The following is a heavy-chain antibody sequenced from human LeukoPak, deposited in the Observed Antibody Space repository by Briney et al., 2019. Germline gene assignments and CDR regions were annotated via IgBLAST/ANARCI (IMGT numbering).Heavy chain of an antibody. V-gene: IGHV1-46*01. CDR1: GYTFTCYY. D-gene: IGHD2-2*01. CDR3: ARDLGQTSQFDY. J-gene: IGHJ4*02. Sequence: ASVKVSCKTSGYTFTCYYMHWVRQAPGQGLESMGTINPSGGRTSYAQNFQGRVTMTRDTSTSTLYMELSSLRSEDTAVYYCARDLGQTSQFDYWGQGTLVTVSS. CDR2: INPSGGRT.